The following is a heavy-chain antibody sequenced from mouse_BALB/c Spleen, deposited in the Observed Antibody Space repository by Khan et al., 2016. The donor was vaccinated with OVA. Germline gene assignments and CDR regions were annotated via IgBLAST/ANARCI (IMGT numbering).Heavy chain of an antibody. CDR2: IDPYNDGT. D-gene: IGHD6-1*01. Sequence: MQLQQSGPELVKPGASVKMSCKASGYTINNNDLHWVKQKPGQGLEWIGYIDPYNDGTKYNAKFKGKATLASDRSSITAYLELSSLTSEDSAVYYCSRGTWQCYHFDYWGQGTTLTLSS. V-gene: IGHV1S136*01. CDR3: SRGTWQCYHFDY. J-gene: IGHJ2*01. CDR1: GYTINNND.